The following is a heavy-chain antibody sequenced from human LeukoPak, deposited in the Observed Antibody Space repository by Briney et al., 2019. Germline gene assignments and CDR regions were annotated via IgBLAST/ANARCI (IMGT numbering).Heavy chain of an antibody. Sequence: EASVKVSCKASGGTFSSSDISWVRQAPGQGLEWMGGIFPIFGTANYAQKFQGRVTINADKSTSTAYMELSSLTSEDTAVYYCARVDRQWLVRDYWGQGTLVTVSS. CDR3: ARVDRQWLVRDY. D-gene: IGHD6-19*01. CDR1: GGTFSSSD. CDR2: IFPIFGTA. V-gene: IGHV1-69*06. J-gene: IGHJ4*02.